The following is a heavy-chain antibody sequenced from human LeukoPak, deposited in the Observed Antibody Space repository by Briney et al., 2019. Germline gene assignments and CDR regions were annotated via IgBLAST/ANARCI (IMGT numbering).Heavy chain of an antibody. J-gene: IGHJ6*03. CDR1: GYSFTSYG. CDR2: ISLYNGNT. CDR3: ARAIVVEGYTYYYYYMDV. V-gene: IGHV1-18*01. D-gene: IGHD5-24*01. Sequence: ASVKVSCKATGYSFTSYGISWVRQAPGQGLEWMGWISLYNGNTNYAQKLQCRVTMTTDTSTNTVYMELRSLRSDDTAVYYCARAIVVEGYTYYYYYMDVWGKGTTVTVSS.